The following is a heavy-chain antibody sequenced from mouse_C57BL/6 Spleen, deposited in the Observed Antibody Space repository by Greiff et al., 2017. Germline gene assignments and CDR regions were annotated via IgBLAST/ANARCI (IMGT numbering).Heavy chain of an antibody. Sequence: QVQLQQPGAELVRPGSSVKLSCKASGYTFTSYWMDWVKQRPGQGLEWIGNIYPSDSETHYNQKFKDKATLTVDKSSSTAYMQLSSLTSEDSAVYYCAREGDDYLYAMDDWGQGTSVTVSS. V-gene: IGHV1-61*01. CDR3: AREGDDYLYAMDD. D-gene: IGHD2-4*01. CDR1: GYTFTSYW. CDR2: IYPSDSET. J-gene: IGHJ4*01.